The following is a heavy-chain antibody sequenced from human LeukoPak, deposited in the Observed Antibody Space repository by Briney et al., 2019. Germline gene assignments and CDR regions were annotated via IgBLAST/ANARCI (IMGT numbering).Heavy chain of an antibody. J-gene: IGHJ4*02. V-gene: IGHV3-23*01. CDR3: AKLDTYYYDASGSYFDY. Sequence: GGSLTLSCAASGFTFNSYAMGWVPPAPGKGLEWVSATSGGGSSTYYVDSVKGRFTISRDNSKNTLYLQMNSLRAEDTAVYYCAKLDTYYYDASGSYFDYWGQGTLVTVSS. CDR1: GFTFNSYA. D-gene: IGHD3-22*01. CDR2: TSGGGSST.